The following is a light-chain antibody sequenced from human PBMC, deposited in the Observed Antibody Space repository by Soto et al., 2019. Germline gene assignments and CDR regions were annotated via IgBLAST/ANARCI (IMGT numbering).Light chain of an antibody. CDR2: DDS. V-gene: IGLV3-1*01. J-gene: IGLJ2*01. CDR3: QAWDNSVV. CDR1: RLGGKY. Sequence: SYELTQPPSVSVSPGQTASMTCSGDRLGGKYVCWYQQKPGQSPVLVIYDDSKRPSGIPERFSGSNSGNTATLTISGTQAMDEADYYCQAWDNSVVFGGGTPLTVL.